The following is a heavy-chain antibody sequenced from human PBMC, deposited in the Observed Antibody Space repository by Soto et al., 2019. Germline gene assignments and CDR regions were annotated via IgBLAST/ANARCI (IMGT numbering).Heavy chain of an antibody. CDR2: ISSSGGTT. CDR3: ARDIQGRGATSGDDAFDI. D-gene: IGHD2-15*01. CDR1: EFTFSNYA. J-gene: IGHJ3*02. V-gene: IGHV3-23*01. Sequence: EVQLLESGGGLVQPGGSLRLSCVASEFTFSNYAMNWVRQAPGEGPEWVSLISSSGGTTYYADSVKGRFSISRDNSKNTLYLKMNSMRVEDTAIYFCARDIQGRGATSGDDAFDIWGQGTMVTVSS.